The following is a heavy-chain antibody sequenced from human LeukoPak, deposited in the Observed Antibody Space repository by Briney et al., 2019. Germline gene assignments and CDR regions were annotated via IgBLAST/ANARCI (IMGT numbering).Heavy chain of an antibody. J-gene: IGHJ3*02. CDR1: GFTFSSYA. D-gene: IGHD2-2*01. V-gene: IGHV3-30-3*01. CDR3: ARIYCSSTSCYLNNDAFDI. CDR2: ISYDGSNK. Sequence: GRFLRLSCAASGFTFSSYAMHWVRQAPGKGLEWVAVISYDGSNKYYADSVKGRFTISRDNSKDTLYLQMNSLRAEDTAVYYCARIYCSSTSCYLNNDAFDIWGQGTMVTVSS.